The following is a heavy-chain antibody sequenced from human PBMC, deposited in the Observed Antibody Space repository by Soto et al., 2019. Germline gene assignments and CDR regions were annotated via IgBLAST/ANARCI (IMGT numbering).Heavy chain of an antibody. CDR3: ARLDYADYTQPAGFDS. Sequence: PSETLSLTCAVYGGSFSGSYWSWIRQPPGKGLEWIGEINDRGRTNYNPSLNSRVTISVDTSKNQFSLSLDSMTAADTAVYYCARLDYADYTQPAGFDSWGQGTLVTVSS. D-gene: IGHD4-17*01. CDR1: GGSFSGSY. J-gene: IGHJ5*01. V-gene: IGHV4-34*01. CDR2: INDRGRT.